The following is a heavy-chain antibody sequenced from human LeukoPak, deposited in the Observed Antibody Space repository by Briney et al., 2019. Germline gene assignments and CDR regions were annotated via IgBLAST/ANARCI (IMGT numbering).Heavy chain of an antibody. CDR2: INGDGSAT. Sequence: GGSLRLSCAASGFTFRRHWMHWVRQAPGKGLVWVSRINGDGSATYYADFVKGRFSISRDNPKNTLYLHMHSLRADDTAVYYCAREEEMATNTDYWGQGTLVTVSS. J-gene: IGHJ4*02. V-gene: IGHV3-74*01. CDR1: GFTFRRHW. D-gene: IGHD5-24*01. CDR3: AREEEMATNTDY.